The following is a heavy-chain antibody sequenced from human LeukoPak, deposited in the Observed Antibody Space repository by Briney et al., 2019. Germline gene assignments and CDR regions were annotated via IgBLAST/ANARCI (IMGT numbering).Heavy chain of an antibody. J-gene: IGHJ6*03. CDR3: ARVRCSGGSCPYYYYYYYMDV. CDR1: GGSISSTIYY. CDR2: IHYSGST. D-gene: IGHD2-15*01. V-gene: IGHV4-39*07. Sequence: SETLSLTCTVSGGSISSTIYYWGWIRQPPGKGLEWIGSIHYSGSTYYNPSLQSRVTISIDTSKNQFSLKLRFVTAADTAVYYCARVRCSGGSCPYYYYYYYMDVWGKGTTVTVSS.